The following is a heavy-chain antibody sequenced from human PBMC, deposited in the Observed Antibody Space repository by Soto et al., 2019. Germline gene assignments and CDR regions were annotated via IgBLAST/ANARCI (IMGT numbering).Heavy chain of an antibody. CDR3: ARDALFSCSGKLDAFDI. CDR1: GFTFSAYY. D-gene: IGHD3-10*01. Sequence: QVQLVESGGGLVKPGGSLRLSCAASGFTFSAYYMSWIRQAPGKGLEWVSYISNSDDTTYYADSVKGRFTISRDNAKNSLYLQMNSLRAEDTAVYYCARDALFSCSGKLDAFDIWGQGTMVTVSS. V-gene: IGHV3-11*01. CDR2: ISNSDDTT. J-gene: IGHJ3*02.